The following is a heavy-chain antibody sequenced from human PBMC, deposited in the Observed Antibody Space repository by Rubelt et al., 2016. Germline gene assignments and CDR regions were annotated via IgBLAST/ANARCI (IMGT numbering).Heavy chain of an antibody. CDR2: FDPEDGET. J-gene: IGHJ4*02. CDR3: ATGHNSSGCDY. CDR1: GYTFTELS. D-gene: IGHD6-19*01. V-gene: IGHV1-24*01. Sequence: QVQLVQSGAEVKKPGASVKVSCKVSGYTFTELSMHWVRQAPGKGLEWMGGFDPEDGETIYAQRFQGRDTMTRDTATDTAYVELSSERSEDKSVYYCATGHNSSGCDYWGQGTLVTVSS.